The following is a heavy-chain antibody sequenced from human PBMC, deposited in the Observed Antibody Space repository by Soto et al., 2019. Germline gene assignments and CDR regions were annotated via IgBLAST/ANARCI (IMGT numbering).Heavy chain of an antibody. V-gene: IGHV4-39*01. D-gene: IGHD3-9*01. CDR1: GGSISSSSYY. CDR3: ARTSTYSDILTGYPCWFDP. CDR2: IYYSGST. Sequence: QLQLQESGPGLVKPSETLSLTCTVSGGSISSSSYYWGWIRQPPGMVLEWIGSIYYSGSTYYNPSLKRRGTISVDTSQNQFYLKMSAVTAADTAVYYCARTSTYSDILTGYPCWFDPWGQGTLVTVSS. J-gene: IGHJ5*02.